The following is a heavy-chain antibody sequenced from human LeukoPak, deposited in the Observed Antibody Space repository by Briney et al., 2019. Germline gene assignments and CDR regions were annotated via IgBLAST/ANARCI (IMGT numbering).Heavy chain of an antibody. D-gene: IGHD3-22*01. CDR2: IYYSGST. V-gene: IGHV4-59*12. J-gene: IGHJ3*02. CDR3: AGKRFGYDSSGYYKQDDAFDI. CDR1: GGSISSYY. Sequence: SETLSLTCTVSGGSISSYYWSWIRQPPGKGLEWIGYIYYSGSTNYNPSLKSRVTISVDTSKNQFSLKLSSVTAADTAVYYCAGKRFGYDSSGYYKQDDAFDIWGQGTMVTVSS.